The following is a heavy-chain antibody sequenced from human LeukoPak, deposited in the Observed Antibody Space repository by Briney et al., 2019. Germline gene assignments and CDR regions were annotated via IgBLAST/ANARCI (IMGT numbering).Heavy chain of an antibody. Sequence: SESLSLTCAILGGSFNTEGCSWIRHPPGEWREWITEIHESAGNTKYSPSLKSRVPISVDTSNNQLSLKMRSVTAADTAVYYCARGNNYNWGSLGQGSLVIVSS. CDR3: ARGNNYNWGS. CDR2: IHESAGNT. CDR1: GGSFNTEG. J-gene: IGHJ5*02. V-gene: IGHV4-34*01. D-gene: IGHD1-1*01.